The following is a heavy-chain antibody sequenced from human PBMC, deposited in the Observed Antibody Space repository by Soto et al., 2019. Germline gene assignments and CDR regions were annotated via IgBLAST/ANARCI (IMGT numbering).Heavy chain of an antibody. D-gene: IGHD4-17*01. Sequence: GGSLRLSCAASGFTVSSNYMSWVRQAPGKGLEWVSVIYSGGSTYYADSVKGRFTISRDNSKNTLYLQMNSLRAEDTSVYYCARELLYGDQIYYYYYMDVWGKGTTVTVSS. CDR2: IYSGGST. CDR1: GFTVSSNY. CDR3: ARELLYGDQIYYYYYMDV. J-gene: IGHJ6*03. V-gene: IGHV3-66*01.